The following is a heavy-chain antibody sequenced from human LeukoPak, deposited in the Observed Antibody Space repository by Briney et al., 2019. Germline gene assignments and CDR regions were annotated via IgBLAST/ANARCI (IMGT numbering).Heavy chain of an antibody. CDR1: GFTFSSYS. CDR2: TSSSSSYI. CDR3: ARVDGGSYRNWFDP. D-gene: IGHD1-26*01. V-gene: IGHV3-21*01. Sequence: PGGSLRLSCAASGFTFSSYSMNWVRQAPGKGLEWVSSTSSSSSYIYYADSVKGRFTISRDNAKNSLYLQMNSLRAEDTAVYYCARVDGGSYRNWFDPWGQGTLVTVSS. J-gene: IGHJ5*02.